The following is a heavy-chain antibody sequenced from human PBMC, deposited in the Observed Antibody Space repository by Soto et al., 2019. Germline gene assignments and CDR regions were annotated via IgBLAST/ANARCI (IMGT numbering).Heavy chain of an antibody. D-gene: IGHD3-22*01. CDR2: ITATGDRT. V-gene: IGHV3-23*01. CDR1: GFRFSSYS. Sequence: QPGGSLRLSCADSGFRFSSYSMSWVRQTPGKGLKWVAAITATGDRTYYADSVTGRFTISRDNSKKTHYLQMTSLRAEDTAMYYCATMNGYFEYWGQGTPVTVSS. J-gene: IGHJ4*02. CDR3: ATMNGYFEY.